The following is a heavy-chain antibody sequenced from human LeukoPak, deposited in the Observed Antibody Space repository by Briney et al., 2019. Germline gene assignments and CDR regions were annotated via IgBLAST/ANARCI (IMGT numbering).Heavy chain of an antibody. J-gene: IGHJ5*02. Sequence: SETLSLTCTVSGYSISSGYYWGWIRQPPGKGLEWIGEINHSGGTNYNPSLKSRVTISVDTSKNQFSLKLSSVTAADTAVYYCARGYWFDPWGQGTLVTVSS. CDR2: INHSGGT. CDR3: ARGYWFDP. V-gene: IGHV4-38-2*02. CDR1: GYSISSGYY.